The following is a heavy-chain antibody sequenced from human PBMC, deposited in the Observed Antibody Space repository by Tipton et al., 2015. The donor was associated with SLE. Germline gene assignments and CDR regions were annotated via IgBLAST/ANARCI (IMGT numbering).Heavy chain of an antibody. CDR2: ISYDGSNK. V-gene: IGHV3-30*04. CDR3: TRDQTGSAYYGFDY. D-gene: IGHD4-17*01. Sequence: SLRLSCAASVFTFSTYAMHWVRQAPGKGLEWVAVISYDGSNKYYADSVKGRFTISRDNSKNTLYLQMNSLRPEDTAVYYCTRDQTGSAYYGFDYWGQGTLVTVSS. CDR1: VFTFSTYA. J-gene: IGHJ4*02.